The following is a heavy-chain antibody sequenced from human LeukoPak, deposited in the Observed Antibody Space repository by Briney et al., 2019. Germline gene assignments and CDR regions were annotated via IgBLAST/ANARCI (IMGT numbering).Heavy chain of an antibody. CDR2: INTNTGNP. CDR1: GFTFTSHD. CDR3: ARDSPPPLYYYDSSGYYSSNY. D-gene: IGHD3-22*01. J-gene: IGHJ4*02. Sequence: ASVKVSCKASGFTFTSHDYNWVRQAPGQGLEWMGWINTNTGNPTYAQGFTGRFVFSLDTSVSTAYLQISSLKAEDTAVYYCARDSPPPLYYYDSSGYYSSNYWGQGTLVTVSS. V-gene: IGHV7-4-1*02.